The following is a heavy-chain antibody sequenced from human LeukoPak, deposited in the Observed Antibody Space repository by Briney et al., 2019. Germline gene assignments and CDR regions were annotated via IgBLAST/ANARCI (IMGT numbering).Heavy chain of an antibody. Sequence: SETLSLTCTVSGGSISNYYWSWIRQPAGKALEWIGSIYTSGNTNYNPSLKSRVTISLDTSKNQFSLKLSSVTAADTAVYYCAGHHPRNTVDFWGQGTLVTVSS. V-gene: IGHV4-4*07. D-gene: IGHD2/OR15-2a*01. CDR1: GGSISNYY. J-gene: IGHJ4*02. CDR2: IYTSGNT. CDR3: AGHHPRNTVDF.